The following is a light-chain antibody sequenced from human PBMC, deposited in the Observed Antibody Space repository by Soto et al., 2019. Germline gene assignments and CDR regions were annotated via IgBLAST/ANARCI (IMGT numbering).Light chain of an antibody. CDR2: AAS. Sequence: DILMTQSPSSLSASVGDRVTITCRASQSISSYLNWYQQKPGKAPKLLIYAASSLQSGVPSRFSGSGSGTDFTLTISSLQHEDFATYYCQQSYSTPQTFGQGTKVDIK. CDR1: QSISSY. V-gene: IGKV1-39*01. CDR3: QQSYSTPQT. J-gene: IGKJ1*01.